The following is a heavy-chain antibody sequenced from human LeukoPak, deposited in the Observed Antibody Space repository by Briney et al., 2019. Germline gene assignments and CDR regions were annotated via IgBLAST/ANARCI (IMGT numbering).Heavy chain of an antibody. CDR1: GFTFGDYA. D-gene: IGHD1-1*01. CDR3: TRDRGAYNLYDY. V-gene: IGHV3-49*03. CDR2: IRSKAYGETA. Sequence: GGSLRLSCTASGFTFGDYAMSWIRQAPGKELEWVGFIRSKAYGETADYAASVKGRFTISRDDSRAIAYLQMNSLKTEDTAVYHCTRDRGAYNLYDYWGQGTLVTVSS. J-gene: IGHJ4*02.